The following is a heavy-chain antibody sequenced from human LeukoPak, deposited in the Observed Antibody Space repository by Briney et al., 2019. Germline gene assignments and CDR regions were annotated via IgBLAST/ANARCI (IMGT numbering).Heavy chain of an antibody. J-gene: IGHJ5*02. V-gene: IGHV3-53*01. CDR1: GFSVSDNS. Sequence: GGSLRLSCTVSGFSVSDNSMSWVRQAPGKGLEWVSFIYSGTTHYSDSVKGRFTISRDNSKNTLYLQMNSLRAEDTAVYYCARADRVVRGENWFDPWGQGTLVTVSS. CDR3: ARADRVVRGENWFDP. D-gene: IGHD3-10*01. CDR2: IYSGTT.